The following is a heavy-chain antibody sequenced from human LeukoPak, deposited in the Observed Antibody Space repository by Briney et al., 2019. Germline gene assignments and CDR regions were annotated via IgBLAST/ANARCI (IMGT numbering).Heavy chain of an antibody. Sequence: GGSLRLSCAASGFTFSSYAMHWVRQAPGKGLEWVSVIYSGGSTYYADSVKGRFTISRDNSKNTLYLQMNSLRAEDTAVYYCARSGVPPDAFDIWGQGTMVTVSS. D-gene: IGHD7-27*01. CDR2: IYSGGST. V-gene: IGHV3-53*01. J-gene: IGHJ3*02. CDR1: GFTFSSYA. CDR3: ARSGVPPDAFDI.